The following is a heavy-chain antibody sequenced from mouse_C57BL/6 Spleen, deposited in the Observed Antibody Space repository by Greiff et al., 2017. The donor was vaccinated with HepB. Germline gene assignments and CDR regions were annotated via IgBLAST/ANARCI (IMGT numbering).Heavy chain of an antibody. CDR1: GYSITSGYY. D-gene: IGHD2-1*01. CDR3: ARGGIYYGNLYYAMDY. CDR2: ISYDGSN. Sequence: EVKLMESGPGLVKPSQSLSLTCSVPGYSITSGYYWNWIRQFPGNKLEWMGYISYDGSNNYNPSLKNRISITRDTSKNQFFLKLNSVTTEDTATYYCARGGIYYGNLYYAMDYWGQGTSVTVSS. J-gene: IGHJ4*01. V-gene: IGHV3-6*01.